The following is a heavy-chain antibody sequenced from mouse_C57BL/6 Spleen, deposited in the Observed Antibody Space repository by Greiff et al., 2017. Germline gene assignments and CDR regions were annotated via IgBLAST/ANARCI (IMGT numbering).Heavy chain of an antibody. CDR2: FYPGSGSI. CDR1: GYTFTEYT. D-gene: IGHD2-3*01. Sequence: QVQLQQSGAELVKPGASVKLSCKASGYTFTEYTIHWVKQRSGQGLEWIGWFYPGSGSIKYNEKFKDKATLTADKSSSTVYMELSRLTSEDSAVYFCARHEEGYDGYYGCLDYWGQGTTLTVSS. CDR3: ARHEEGYDGYYGCLDY. V-gene: IGHV1-62-2*01. J-gene: IGHJ2*01.